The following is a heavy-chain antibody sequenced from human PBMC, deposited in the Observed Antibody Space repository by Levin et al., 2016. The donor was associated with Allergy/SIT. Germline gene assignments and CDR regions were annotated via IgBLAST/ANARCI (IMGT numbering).Heavy chain of an antibody. J-gene: IGHJ6*02. V-gene: IGHV3-30*18. D-gene: IGHD3-22*01. CDR2: ISYDGSNK. CDR1: GFTFSSYG. CDR3: AKAPYYYDSSGYSDYYYGMDV. Sequence: GESLKISCTASGFTFSSYGMHWVRQAPGKGLEWVAVISYDGSNKYYADSVKGRFTISRDNSKNTLYLQMNSLRAEDTAVYYRAKAPYYYDSSGYSDYYYGMDVWGQGTTVTVSS.